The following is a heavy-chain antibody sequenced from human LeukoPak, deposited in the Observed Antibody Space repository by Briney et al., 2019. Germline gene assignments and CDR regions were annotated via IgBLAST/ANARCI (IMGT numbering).Heavy chain of an antibody. CDR1: GGTFGSYG. Sequence: ASVKVSCKASGGTFGSYGFIWVRQAPGQGLEWMGWISAYNGNTNYAQKLQGRGTMTTDTSTSTAYMELRSLRSDDTAVYYCARDLGLMVRGVIYFDYWGQGTLVTVSS. J-gene: IGHJ4*02. V-gene: IGHV1-18*01. CDR3: ARDLGLMVRGVIYFDY. D-gene: IGHD3-10*01. CDR2: ISAYNGNT.